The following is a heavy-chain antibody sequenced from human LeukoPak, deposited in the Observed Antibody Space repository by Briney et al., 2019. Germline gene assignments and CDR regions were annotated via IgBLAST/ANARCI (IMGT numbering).Heavy chain of an antibody. CDR1: GFTFSSYW. V-gene: IGHV3-74*01. CDR3: ARVLAARPFDY. J-gene: IGHJ4*02. CDR2: INGDGSST. D-gene: IGHD6-6*01. Sequence: GGSLRLSCAASGFTFSSYWMHWVREVPGKGPVWVSRINGDGSSTSYADSVKGRFTISRDNAKNTLYLQMNSLRVEDTAVYYCARVLAARPFDYWGQGALVTVSS.